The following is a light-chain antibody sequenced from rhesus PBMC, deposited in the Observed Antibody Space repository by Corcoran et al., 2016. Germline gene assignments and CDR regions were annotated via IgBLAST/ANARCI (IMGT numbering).Light chain of an antibody. Sequence: DIQMTQSPSSLSASVGDRVTITCQASQGISSWLAWYQQKPGKAPKLLIYAASSLQSGGPSRFSGCGSGTDFTLTVSSLQPEDFATYYCQQHNSYPPTFGQGTKVEIK. CDR1: QGISSW. J-gene: IGKJ1*01. CDR3: QQHNSYPPT. CDR2: AAS. V-gene: IGKV1-33*02.